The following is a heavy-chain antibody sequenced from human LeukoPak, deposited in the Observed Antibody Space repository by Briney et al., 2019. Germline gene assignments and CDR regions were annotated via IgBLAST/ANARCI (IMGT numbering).Heavy chain of an antibody. CDR2: ISDSGGTI. D-gene: IGHD2-2*01. CDR1: GFTFSDYY. V-gene: IGHV3-11*04. Sequence: PGGSLRLSCAASGFTFSDYYMNWIRQAPGKGLEWLSYISDSGGTIYYADSVKGRFTISRDNAKNSLYLQMNSLRPEGTAVYYSSRDDCSSTSCYVNYWGQGTLVTVSS. CDR3: SRDDCSSTSCYVNY. J-gene: IGHJ4*02.